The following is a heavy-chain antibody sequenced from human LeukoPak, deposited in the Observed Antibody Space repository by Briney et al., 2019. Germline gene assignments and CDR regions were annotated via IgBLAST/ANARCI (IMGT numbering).Heavy chain of an antibody. CDR1: GYSITSPVY. J-gene: IGHJ5*02. Sequence: PSETLSLTCTVSGYSITSPVYWGWLRQPPGKGLEWIGSIYHSGTTHYNPSLQSRLQSRGTISIDTSKNQFSLRLTSVTAADTAVYYCARDDGYYSGSLNGNNWFDPWGQGTLVTVSS. V-gene: IGHV4-38-2*02. CDR2: IYHSGTT. CDR3: ARDDGYYSGSLNGNNWFDP. D-gene: IGHD3-10*01.